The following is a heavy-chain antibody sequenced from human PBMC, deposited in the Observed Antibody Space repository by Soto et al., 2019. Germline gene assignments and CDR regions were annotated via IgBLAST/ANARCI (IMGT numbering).Heavy chain of an antibody. V-gene: IGHV3-7*01. D-gene: IGHD1-26*01. CDR3: ARDHIVGAPNLEK. CDR2: IKQDGSEK. CDR1: GFTFSSYC. J-gene: IGHJ4*02. Sequence: VGSLRLSCAASGFTFSSYCMSWARQAPGKGLEWVANIKQDGSEKYYVDSVKGRFTISRDNAKNSLYLQMNSLRAEDTAVYYCARDHIVGAPNLEKWVQGTLVTVS.